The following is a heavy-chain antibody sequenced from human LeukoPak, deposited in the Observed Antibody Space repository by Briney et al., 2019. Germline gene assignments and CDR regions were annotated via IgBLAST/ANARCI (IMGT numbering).Heavy chain of an antibody. V-gene: IGHV2-5*02. J-gene: IGHJ5*02. CDR2: IYWDDDK. CDR3: AHSPKAAAGTRWFDP. D-gene: IGHD6-13*01. CDR1: GFSLSTSGVG. Sequence: SGPTLANPPQPLTLTCTFSGFSLSTSGVGVGWIRQPPGKTLEWLALIYWDDDKRYSPSLRSRLTITNDTSNNQVVLTMTNMDPVDTATYYCAHSPKAAAGTRWFDPWGQGTLVTVSS.